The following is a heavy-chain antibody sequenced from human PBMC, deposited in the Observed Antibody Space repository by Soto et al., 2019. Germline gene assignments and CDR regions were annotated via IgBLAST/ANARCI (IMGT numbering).Heavy chain of an antibody. Sequence: QVQLQESGPGLVKPSQTLSLTCIVSGVSINSGDYYWSWIRQLPGKGLEWIGYIYYSGSSNYNPSLKSRVTISVDMSENQFSLKLSSVTAADTAVYYCAREGYNYNGMDVWGHGTTVTVSS. J-gene: IGHJ6*02. CDR1: GVSINSGDYY. CDR2: IYYSGSS. CDR3: AREGYNYNGMDV. V-gene: IGHV4-31*03.